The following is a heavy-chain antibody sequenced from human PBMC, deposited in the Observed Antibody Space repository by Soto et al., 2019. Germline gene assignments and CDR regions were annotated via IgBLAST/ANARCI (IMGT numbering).Heavy chain of an antibody. Sequence: EVQLLESGGGLVQPGGSLRLSCAASGFTFSSYAMNWVRQAPGKGLEWVSVISGSDGSTYYADSVKGRFTISRDNSTNTLNLQMTSLGAEDTAVFYCARRSSSWYFDYWGQGTLVTVSS. V-gene: IGHV3-23*01. J-gene: IGHJ4*02. CDR1: GFTFSSYA. CDR2: ISGSDGST. CDR3: ARRSSSWYFDY. D-gene: IGHD6-13*01.